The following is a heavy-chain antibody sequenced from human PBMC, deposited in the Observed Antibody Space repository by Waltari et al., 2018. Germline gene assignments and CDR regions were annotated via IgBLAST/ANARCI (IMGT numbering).Heavy chain of an antibody. Sequence: EEQLVESGGGLAQPGESLRLSCSASGFPFSRYWMDWVRQAPGQGLVWVSRISSDGSSTTYADSVKGRFTISRDNAKNTLYVQMNRLRAEDTAVYYCARVATKTYSSPVPGRPYYYGMDVWGQGTTVTVSS. CDR2: ISSDGSST. D-gene: IGHD3-22*01. CDR3: ARVATKTYSSPVPGRPYYYGMDV. J-gene: IGHJ6*02. V-gene: IGHV3-74*01. CDR1: GFPFSRYW.